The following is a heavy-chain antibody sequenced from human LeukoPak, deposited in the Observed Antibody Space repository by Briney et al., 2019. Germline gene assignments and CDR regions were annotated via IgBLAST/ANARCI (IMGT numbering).Heavy chain of an antibody. Sequence: ASVKVSCKASGYTFTSYGISWVRQAPGQGLEWMGWISAYNGNTNYAQKLQGRVTMTTDTSTSTAYMDLRSLRSDDTAVYYCARQSQLLSLHAFDIWGQGTMVTVFS. CDR1: GYTFTSYG. J-gene: IGHJ3*02. V-gene: IGHV1-18*01. D-gene: IGHD2-2*01. CDR2: ISAYNGNT. CDR3: ARQSQLLSLHAFDI.